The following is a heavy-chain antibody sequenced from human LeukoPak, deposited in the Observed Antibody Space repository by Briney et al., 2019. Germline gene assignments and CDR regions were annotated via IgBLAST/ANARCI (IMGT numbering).Heavy chain of an antibody. V-gene: IGHV3-21*06. Sequence: GGSLRLSCAASGFTFSSYSMNWVRQAPGKGLEWVSSISSSSSYIYYADSVKGRFTISRDNAKNSLYLQMDSLRAEDTAVYYCARDMDPYYFDCWGQGTLVTVSS. CDR3: ARDMDPYYFDC. J-gene: IGHJ4*02. D-gene: IGHD3-10*01. CDR2: ISSSSSYI. CDR1: GFTFSSYS.